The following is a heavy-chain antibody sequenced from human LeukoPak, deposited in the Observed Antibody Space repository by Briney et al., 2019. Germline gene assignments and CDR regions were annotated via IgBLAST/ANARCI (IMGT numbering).Heavy chain of an antibody. CDR1: GYTFTSYD. Sequence: GASVKVSCKASGYTFTSYDINWVRQATGQGLEWMGWMNPNSGNTGYAQKFQGGVTITRNTSISTAYMELSSLRSEDTAVYYCARGPDYCSSTSCYAGGYWGQGTLVTVSS. CDR2: MNPNSGNT. V-gene: IGHV1-8*03. D-gene: IGHD2-2*01. CDR3: ARGPDYCSSTSCYAGGY. J-gene: IGHJ4*02.